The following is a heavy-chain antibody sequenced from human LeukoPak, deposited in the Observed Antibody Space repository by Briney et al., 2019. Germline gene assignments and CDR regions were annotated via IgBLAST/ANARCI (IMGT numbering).Heavy chain of an antibody. CDR2: IYYSGST. J-gene: IGHJ4*02. Sequence: SETLSLTCTVSGGSLSSYYWSWIRQPPGKGLEWIGYIYYSGSTNYNPSLKSRVTISVDTSKNQFSLKLSSVTAADTAVYYCARTPYYYEGYFDYWGQGTLVTVSS. CDR3: ARTPYYYEGYFDY. CDR1: GGSLSSYY. V-gene: IGHV4-59*08. D-gene: IGHD3-22*01.